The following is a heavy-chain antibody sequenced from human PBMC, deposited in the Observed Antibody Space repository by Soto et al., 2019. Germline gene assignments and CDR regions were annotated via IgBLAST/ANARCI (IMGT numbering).Heavy chain of an antibody. CDR2: IWYNGINK. V-gene: IGHV3-33*01. CDR1: GVTFSSNG. Sequence: GGSLRLSCTASGVTFSSNGMHWVRQAPGKGLEWVAFIWYNGINKYYADSVKGRFIISRDNSENTVYLQMNSLRAEDTAVYYCARDPYHYGSGSYYFDYWGQGTLVTVSS. CDR3: ARDPYHYGSGSYYFDY. D-gene: IGHD3-10*01. J-gene: IGHJ4*02.